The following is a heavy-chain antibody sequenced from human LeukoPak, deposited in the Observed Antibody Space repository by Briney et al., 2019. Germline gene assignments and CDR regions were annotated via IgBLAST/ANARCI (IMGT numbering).Heavy chain of an antibody. J-gene: IGHJ4*02. CDR1: GGSFSGYY. Sequence: PSETLSLTCAVYGGSFSGYYWSWIRQPPGKGLEWIGEINHSGSTNYNPSLKSRVTISVDTSKNQFSLKLSSVTAADTAVYYCARKGQLWFFEIFDYWGQGTLVTVSS. CDR2: INHSGST. CDR3: ARKGQLWFFEIFDY. V-gene: IGHV4-34*01. D-gene: IGHD5-18*01.